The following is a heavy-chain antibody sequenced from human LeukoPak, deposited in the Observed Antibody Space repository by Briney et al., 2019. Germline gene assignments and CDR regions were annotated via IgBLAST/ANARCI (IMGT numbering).Heavy chain of an antibody. CDR1: GFTFDDYG. D-gene: IGHD5-18*01. V-gene: IGHV3-20*04. J-gene: IGHJ4*02. CDR3: ARRASTERGHSYGLDY. Sequence: GGSLRLSCAASGFTFDDYGMSWVRQVPGKGLEWVSGIYWNGADSRYADFVKGQFTISRDNARRSLFLQMNSLRAEDTAVYYRARRASTERGHSYGLDYWGQGTLVTVSS. CDR2: IYWNGADS.